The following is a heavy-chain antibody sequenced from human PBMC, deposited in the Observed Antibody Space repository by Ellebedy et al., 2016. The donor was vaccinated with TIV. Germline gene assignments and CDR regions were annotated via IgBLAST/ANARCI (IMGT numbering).Heavy chain of an antibody. CDR2: IKDDGREK. CDR1: GFISSNYW. Sequence: GESLKISCGASGFISSNYWMTWVRQAPGKGLEWVANIKDDGREKYYVDSVKGRFTISRDNAKNSLFLQMISLRAEDTAVYYCAREPHPLATISHFDYWGQGTLVTVSS. J-gene: IGHJ4*02. V-gene: IGHV3-7*03. CDR3: AREPHPLATISHFDY. D-gene: IGHD5-24*01.